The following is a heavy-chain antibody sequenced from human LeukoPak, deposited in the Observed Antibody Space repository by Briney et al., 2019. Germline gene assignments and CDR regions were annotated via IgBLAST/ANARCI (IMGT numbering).Heavy chain of an antibody. Sequence: SETLSLTCTVSGGSISSYYRSWIRQPPGKGLEWIGYIYYSGSTNYNPSLKSRVTISVDTSKNQFSLKLSSVTAADTAVYYCARRYSGSSYDAFDIWGQGTMVTVSS. J-gene: IGHJ3*02. CDR2: IYYSGST. CDR1: GGSISSYY. CDR3: ARRYSGSSYDAFDI. D-gene: IGHD1-26*01. V-gene: IGHV4-59*01.